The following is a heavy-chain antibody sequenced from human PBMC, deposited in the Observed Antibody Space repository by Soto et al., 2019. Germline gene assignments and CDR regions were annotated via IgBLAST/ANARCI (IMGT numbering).Heavy chain of an antibody. J-gene: IGHJ4*02. CDR3: ARGERGADYYDSSGYYYDYDY. CDR1: GYTFTSYG. Sequence: ASVKVSCKASGYTFTSYGISWVRQAPGQGLEWMGWISAYNGNTNYAQKLQGRVTRTTDTSTSTAYMELRSLRSEDTAVYYCARGERGADYYDSSGYYYDYDYWGQGTLVTVSS. CDR2: ISAYNGNT. V-gene: IGHV1-18*01. D-gene: IGHD3-22*01.